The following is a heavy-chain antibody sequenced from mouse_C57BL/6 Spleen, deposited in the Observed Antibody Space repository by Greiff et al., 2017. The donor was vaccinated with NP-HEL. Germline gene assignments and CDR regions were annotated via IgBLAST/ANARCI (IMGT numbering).Heavy chain of an antibody. D-gene: IGHD1-1*01. CDR2: INPNYGTT. Sequence: EVKLMESGPELVKPGASVKISCKASGYSFTDYNMNRVKQSNGKSLEWIGVINPNYGTTSYNQKFKGKATLTVDQSSSTAYMQLNSLTSEDSAVYYCARSDYYGTAMDYWGQGTSVTVSS. V-gene: IGHV1-39*01. J-gene: IGHJ4*01. CDR1: GYSFTDYN. CDR3: ARSDYYGTAMDY.